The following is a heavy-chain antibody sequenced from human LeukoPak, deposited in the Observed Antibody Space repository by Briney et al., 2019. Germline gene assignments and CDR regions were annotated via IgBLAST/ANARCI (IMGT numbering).Heavy chain of an antibody. CDR2: MYSSGST. V-gene: IGHV3-53*01. CDR1: GFTVRSNY. J-gene: IGHJ3*01. D-gene: IGHD2-15*01. CDR3: ARDRYCSGGSCYGDAFDL. Sequence: PGGSLRLSCTASGFTVRSNYMSWVRQSPRKGLEWVSIMYSSGSTDYADSVKGRFIISRDHSKNTLYLQMNSLRAEDTAVYYCARDRYCSGGSCYGDAFDLWGQGTMVTVSS.